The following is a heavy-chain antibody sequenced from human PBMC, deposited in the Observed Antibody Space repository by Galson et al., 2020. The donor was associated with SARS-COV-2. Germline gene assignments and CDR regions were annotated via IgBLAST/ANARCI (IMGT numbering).Heavy chain of an antibody. CDR3: ARQYNALSGASDH. V-gene: IGHV2-70*11. D-gene: IGHD1-20*01. J-gene: IGHJ4*02. CDR2: IDWDDDK. CDR1: GLSLITRGIC. Sequence: SGPTLVQPPPILTLACNYSGLSLITRGICVNWIRQPPGKALEWLDRIDWDDDKYYSTSLKTRLTISKDTSKNQVVLIMTNMDPMDTATYYCARQYNALSGASDHWGQGTLVTVSS.